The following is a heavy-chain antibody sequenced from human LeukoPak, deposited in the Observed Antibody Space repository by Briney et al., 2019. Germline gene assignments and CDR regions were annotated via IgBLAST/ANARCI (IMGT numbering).Heavy chain of an antibody. V-gene: IGHV3-7*04. CDR2: IKQDGSEK. CDR1: GFTFSPYR. CDR3: ARNHYYGSGSFNWFDP. J-gene: IGHJ5*02. D-gene: IGHD3-10*01. Sequence: PGGSLRLSCVASGFTFSPYRMSWVRQAPGKGLEWVANIKQDGSEKYYVDSAKGRFTISRDNAKNSLYLQMNSLRAEDTAVYYCARNHYYGSGSFNWFDPWGQGTLVTVSS.